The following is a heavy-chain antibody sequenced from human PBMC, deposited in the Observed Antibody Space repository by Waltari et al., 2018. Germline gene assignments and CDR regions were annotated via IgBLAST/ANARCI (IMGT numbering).Heavy chain of an antibody. CDR3: AKGASYCSSTSCPDRYYYYMDV. CDR1: GFTFSSYA. D-gene: IGHD2-2*01. V-gene: IGHV3-23*01. Sequence: EVQLLESGGGLVQPGGSLRLSCAASGFTFSSYAMSWVRQAPGKGLEWVSAISGSGGSTYYADSVKGRFTISRDNSKNTLYLQRNSLRAEDTAVYYCAKGASYCSSTSCPDRYYYYMDVWGKGTTVTISS. CDR2: ISGSGGST. J-gene: IGHJ6*03.